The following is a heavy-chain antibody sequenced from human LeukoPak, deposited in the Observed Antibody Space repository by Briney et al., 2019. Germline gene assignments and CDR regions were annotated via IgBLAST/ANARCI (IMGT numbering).Heavy chain of an antibody. CDR3: ARGHSSGWSHFDY. V-gene: IGHV1-18*01. Sequence: ASVKVSCKASGYTFTSYGISWVRQAPGHGLEWMGWISPYNGNTDYAQNLQGRVTMTTDTSTSTVYMELRSLTSDDTAVYYCARGHSSGWSHFDYWGQGTLVTVSS. D-gene: IGHD6-19*01. CDR2: ISPYNGNT. J-gene: IGHJ4*02. CDR1: GYTFTSYG.